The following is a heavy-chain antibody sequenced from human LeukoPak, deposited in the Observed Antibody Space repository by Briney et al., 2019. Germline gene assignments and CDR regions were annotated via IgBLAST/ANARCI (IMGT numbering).Heavy chain of an antibody. Sequence: SETLSLTCTVSGGSISSYYWSWIRQPPGKGLEWIGYIYYSGSTNYNPSLKSRVTISVDTSKNQFSLKLSSVRAADTAVYYCARAVEGATTYYFDYWGQGTLVTVSS. D-gene: IGHD1-26*01. V-gene: IGHV4-59*01. CDR3: ARAVEGATTYYFDY. CDR2: IYYSGST. CDR1: GGSISSYY. J-gene: IGHJ4*02.